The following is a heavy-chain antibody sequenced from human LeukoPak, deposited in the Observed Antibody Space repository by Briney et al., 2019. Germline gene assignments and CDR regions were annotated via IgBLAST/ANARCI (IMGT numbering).Heavy chain of an antibody. Sequence: PGGSLRLSCAASGFTFSSYGMHWVRQAPGKGLEWVAFIRYDGSNKYYADSVKGRFTISRDNSKNTLYLQMNSLRAEDTAVYYCAKVQPPPYSDYYGDAFDIWGQGTMVTVSS. CDR1: GFTFSSYG. J-gene: IGHJ3*02. V-gene: IGHV3-30*02. CDR2: IRYDGSNK. D-gene: IGHD4-11*01. CDR3: AKVQPPPYSDYYGDAFDI.